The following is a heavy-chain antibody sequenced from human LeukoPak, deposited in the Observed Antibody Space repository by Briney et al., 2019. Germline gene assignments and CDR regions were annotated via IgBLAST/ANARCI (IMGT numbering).Heavy chain of an antibody. Sequence: GGSLRLSCAASGFTFSSYAMSWVRQAPGKGLEWVSAISGSGGSTYYADSVKGRFTISRDNAENSLYLQMNTLRDEDTAVYYCARGDSSGDWGQGTLVTVSS. V-gene: IGHV3-23*01. CDR1: GFTFSSYA. J-gene: IGHJ4*02. CDR2: ISGSGGST. CDR3: ARGDSSGD. D-gene: IGHD4-11*01.